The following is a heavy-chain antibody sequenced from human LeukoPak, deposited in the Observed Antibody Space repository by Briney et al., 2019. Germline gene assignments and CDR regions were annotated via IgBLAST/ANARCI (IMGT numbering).Heavy chain of an antibody. CDR1: GYSFTSYW. Sequence: GESLKISCKGSGYSFTSYWIGWVRQMPGKGLEWMGIIYPGDSDTRYSPSFQGQVTISADKSISTAYLQWSSLKASDTAMYYCAAYDFWSGYYGGFDYWGQETLVTVSS. J-gene: IGHJ4*02. V-gene: IGHV5-51*01. CDR2: IYPGDSDT. CDR3: AAYDFWSGYYGGFDY. D-gene: IGHD3-3*01.